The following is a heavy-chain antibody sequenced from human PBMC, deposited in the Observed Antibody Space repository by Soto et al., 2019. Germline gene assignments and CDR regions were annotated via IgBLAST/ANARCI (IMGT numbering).Heavy chain of an antibody. CDR1: GFTFSSYS. D-gene: IGHD4-4*01. CDR2: ISRSSSYI. CDR3: ATMTTVTSDY. V-gene: IGHV3-21*01. Sequence: EVQLVESGGGRVNPGGSLRLSCAASGFTFSSYSMKWVRQAPGKGLEWVSSISRSSSYIYYADSVKGQFTISRDNAKNSLYLQMNSLRAEDTAVYYCATMTTVTSDYWGQGTLVTVSS. J-gene: IGHJ4*02.